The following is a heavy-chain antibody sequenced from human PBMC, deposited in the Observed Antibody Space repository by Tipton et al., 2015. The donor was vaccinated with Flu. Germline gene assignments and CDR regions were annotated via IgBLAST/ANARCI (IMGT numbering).Heavy chain of an antibody. Sequence: TLSLTCTVSGGSISSYYWSWIRQPAGKGLEWIGRIYTSGSTNYNPSLKSRVTMSVDTSKNQFSLKLSSVTAADTAVYYCARYSSNWSHYGMDVWGQGTTVTVSS. CDR3: ARYSSNWSHYGMDV. J-gene: IGHJ6*02. CDR2: IYTSGST. V-gene: IGHV4-4*07. D-gene: IGHD6-13*01. CDR1: GGSISSYY.